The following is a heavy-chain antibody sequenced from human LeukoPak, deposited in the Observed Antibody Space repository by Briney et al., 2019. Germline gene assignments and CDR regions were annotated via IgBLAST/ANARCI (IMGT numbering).Heavy chain of an antibody. J-gene: IGHJ4*02. Sequence: PRTLSLTCGVSGDSISRGNYWNWVRQPPGKGLEWIGDIYQSGITNYNPSLKSRFTMSVDKSKDAFSPKLDSGTAADTAVYYCARDPRPRVCWFYFDYWGQGILVTVSS. CDR3: ARDPRPRVCWFYFDY. D-gene: IGHD3-16*01. V-gene: IGHV4-4*03. CDR1: GDSISRGNY. CDR2: IYQSGIT.